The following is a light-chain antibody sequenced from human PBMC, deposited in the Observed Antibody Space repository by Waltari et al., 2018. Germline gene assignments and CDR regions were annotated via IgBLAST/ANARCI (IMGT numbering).Light chain of an antibody. CDR1: SPNIGNNL. Sequence: QSVLTQPPSASGTPGQRVTISRSGSSPNIGNNLVIWFQQLPETAPKLLIFSNNQRPSGVPDRFSGSKPGNSASLAISGLQSEDEAEYYCAAWDDSLNGYVFGTGTKVTVL. V-gene: IGLV1-44*01. CDR2: SNN. J-gene: IGLJ1*01. CDR3: AAWDDSLNGYV.